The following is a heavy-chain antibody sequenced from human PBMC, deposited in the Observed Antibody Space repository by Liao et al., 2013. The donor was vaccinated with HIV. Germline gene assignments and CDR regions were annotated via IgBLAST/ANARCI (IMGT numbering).Heavy chain of an antibody. V-gene: IGHV4-34*02. D-gene: IGHD7-27*01. J-gene: IGHJ2*01. CDR3: VRGTIELGTYLDP. CDR1: GGSFSGYY. CDR2: INHAGVT. Sequence: QVQLQQWGAGLVKPSETLSLTCAVYGGSFSGYYWRWLRQPPGKRLEWIGEINHAGVTNYNVSLKSRLTMSVDTSKNQFSLKLRSMTAADTAVYYCVRGTIELGTYLDPWGRGTLVTVSS.